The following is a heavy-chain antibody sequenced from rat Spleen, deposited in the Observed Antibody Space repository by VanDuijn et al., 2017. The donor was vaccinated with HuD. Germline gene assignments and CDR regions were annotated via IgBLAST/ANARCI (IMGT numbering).Heavy chain of an antibody. V-gene: IGHV2S12*01. CDR1: GFSLTSDG. Sequence: QVQLKESGPGLVQPSQTLSLTCTVSGFSLTSDGVSWVRQPPGKGLEWIAAVSSGGNTYYDSTLKSRLSISRDTSKSLVFLIMNSLQTEDTVIYYCTREDWHFDFWGPGTMVTVSS. CDR3: TREDWHFDF. J-gene: IGHJ1*01. CDR2: VSSGGNT.